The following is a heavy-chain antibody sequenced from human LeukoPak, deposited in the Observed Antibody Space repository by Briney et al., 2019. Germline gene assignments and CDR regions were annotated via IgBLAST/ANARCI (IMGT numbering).Heavy chain of an antibody. CDR3: ARLARRFGELDY. CDR1: GYTFTSYG. CDR2: ISAYNGNT. Sequence: ASVKVSCKASGYTFTSYGISWVRQAPGQGLEWMGWISAYNGNTNYAQKFQGRVTMTRDTSISTAYMELSRLRSDDTAVYYCARLARRFGELDYWGQGTLVTVSS. J-gene: IGHJ4*02. V-gene: IGHV1-18*01. D-gene: IGHD3-10*01.